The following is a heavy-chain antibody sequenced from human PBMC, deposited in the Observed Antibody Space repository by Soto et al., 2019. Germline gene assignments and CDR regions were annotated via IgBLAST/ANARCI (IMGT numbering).Heavy chain of an antibody. Sequence: EVQLVESGGGVVQPGGSLRLSCAASGFTFRSYWMHWVRQVPGKGLVLVSRIDSDGSSTNYADSVKGRFTISRHNAKITVYLQMSRVTTEATGVYCCASPVAAAGTDLHFYGLDAWGQGTTVTVSS. D-gene: IGHD6-25*01. CDR2: IDSDGSST. V-gene: IGHV3-74*01. CDR1: GFTFRSYW. J-gene: IGHJ6*01. CDR3: ASPVAAAGTDLHFYGLDA.